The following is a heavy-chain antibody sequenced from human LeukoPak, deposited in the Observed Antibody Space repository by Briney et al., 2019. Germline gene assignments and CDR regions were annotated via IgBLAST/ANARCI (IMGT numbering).Heavy chain of an antibody. Sequence: RGGSLRLSCAASGFTFSSYAISWVRQAPGEGLEWGSAICGSVGSTYYAEPVKGRFTISRDNSKNTLYLQMNSLRAEDTAVYYCAKVGRSERIAVAGMLRYYFDYWGQGTLVTVSS. D-gene: IGHD6-19*01. J-gene: IGHJ4*02. CDR3: AKVGRSERIAVAGMLRYYFDY. CDR1: GFTFSSYA. V-gene: IGHV3-23*01. CDR2: ICGSVGST.